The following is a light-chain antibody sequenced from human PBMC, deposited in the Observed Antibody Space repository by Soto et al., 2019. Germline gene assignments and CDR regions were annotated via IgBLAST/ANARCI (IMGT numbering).Light chain of an antibody. Sequence: QSALTQPPSVTGAPGQRVTISCTGSRSNIGAGYDVHWYQQLPGTAPKLLIYDNNNRPSGVPDRFSGSKSGTSASLAITGPQADDEADYFCQSYDSSLSGYVFGTGTKVTVL. CDR3: QSYDSSLSGYV. CDR1: RSNIGAGYD. V-gene: IGLV1-40*01. J-gene: IGLJ1*01. CDR2: DNN.